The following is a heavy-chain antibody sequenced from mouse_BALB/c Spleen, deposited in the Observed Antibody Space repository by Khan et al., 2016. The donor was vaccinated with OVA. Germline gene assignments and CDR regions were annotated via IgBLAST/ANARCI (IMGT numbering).Heavy chain of an antibody. J-gene: IGHJ3*01. V-gene: IGHV5-9*02. D-gene: IGHD3-2*01. Sequence: EVELVESGGGLVKPGGSLKLSCAASGFAFSTYDMSWVRQTPEKRLEWVATISSSGTYTYYSVSVKGRFTISRDNARNTLYLQMSSLRSEDTALYYWASDQTARSTLRVAYWGQGTLVTVSA. CDR1: GFAFSTYD. CDR3: ASDQTARSTLRVAY. CDR2: ISSSGTYT.